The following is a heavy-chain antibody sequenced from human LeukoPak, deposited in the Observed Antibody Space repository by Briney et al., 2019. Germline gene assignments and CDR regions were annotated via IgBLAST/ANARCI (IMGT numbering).Heavy chain of an antibody. V-gene: IGHV1-2*02. CDR1: GHTFSDYY. D-gene: IGHD3-10*01. CDR3: ARRPGGDPAMFRGGPYGMDV. Sequence: ASVKVSCKTSGHTFSDYYIHWVRQAPGQGLEWMGWINPNSGGTNYAQKFQGRVTMTRDTSISTAFMELNRLTYDDTAVYFCARRPGGDPAMFRGGPYGMDVWGQGTTVAVSS. CDR2: INPNSGGT. J-gene: IGHJ6*02.